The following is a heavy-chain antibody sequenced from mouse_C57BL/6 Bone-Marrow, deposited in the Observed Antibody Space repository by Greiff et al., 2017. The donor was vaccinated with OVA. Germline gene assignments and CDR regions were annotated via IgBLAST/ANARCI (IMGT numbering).Heavy chain of an antibody. V-gene: IGHV1-39*01. CDR3: ARGITTVVADY. D-gene: IGHD1-1*01. Sequence: EVKLQQSGPELVKPGASVKISCKASGYSFTDYNMNWVKQSNGKSLEWIGVINPNYGTNSYNQKFKGKATLSVDKASSTAYMQLNSLTSEDSAVYYCARGITTVVADYWGQGTTLTVSS. J-gene: IGHJ2*01. CDR1: GYSFTDYN. CDR2: INPNYGTN.